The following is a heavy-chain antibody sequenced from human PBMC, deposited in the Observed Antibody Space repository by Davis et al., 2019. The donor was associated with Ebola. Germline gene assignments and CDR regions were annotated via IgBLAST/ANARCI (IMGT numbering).Heavy chain of an antibody. J-gene: IGHJ5*02. V-gene: IGHV3-23*01. Sequence: GESLKISCAASGFTFSSYAMSWVRQAPGKGLEWVSAISGSGGSTYYADSVKGRFTISRDNSKNTLYLQMNSLRAEDTAVYYCAKDRVVPAVGWFDPWGQGTLVTVSS. CDR1: GFTFSSYA. CDR3: AKDRVVPAVGWFDP. D-gene: IGHD2-2*01. CDR2: ISGSGGST.